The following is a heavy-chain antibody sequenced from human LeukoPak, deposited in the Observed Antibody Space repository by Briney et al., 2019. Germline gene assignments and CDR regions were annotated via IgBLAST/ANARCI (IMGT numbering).Heavy chain of an antibody. D-gene: IGHD1-26*01. CDR1: GFTFNNYG. CDR3: AKSRIVGATGPDY. Sequence: GSLRLSCAVSGFTFNNYGMSWVRQAPGKGLEWVSVIYNDGSTYYADSVKGRFTISRDNSKNTLYLQMNSLRAEDTAVYYCAKSRIVGATGPDYWGEGALVTVSS. J-gene: IGHJ4*02. CDR2: IYNDGST. V-gene: IGHV3-53*01.